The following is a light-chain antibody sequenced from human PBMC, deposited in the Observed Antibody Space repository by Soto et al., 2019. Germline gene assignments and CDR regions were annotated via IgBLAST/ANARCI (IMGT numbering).Light chain of an antibody. CDR1: QSVSTN. CDR2: GAS. Sequence: EIVLTQTPATLSASPGERAILSCRANQSVSTNLAWYQQKTGQAPELLIYGASSMATGIPARFSGSGFQTEFALTISSLQSEYYAVYYCHQYQPWPPRLTFGPGTKVDIK. V-gene: IGKV3-15*01. CDR3: HQYQPWPPRLT. J-gene: IGKJ3*01.